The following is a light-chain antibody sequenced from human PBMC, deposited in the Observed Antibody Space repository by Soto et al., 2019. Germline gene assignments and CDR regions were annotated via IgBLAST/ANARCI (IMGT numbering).Light chain of an antibody. CDR1: QSVSSSY. Sequence: EIVLTQSAGTLSLSSGEIPTVVCRASQSVSSSYLAWYQQKPGQDTRLIIYADSNRDTGIPARVSGSGSGRDFTLTISSLEPEDFSVDDCQQRYNWPITFGQGTRLEIK. J-gene: IGKJ5*01. CDR3: QQRYNWPIT. CDR2: ADS. V-gene: IGKV3D-20*02.